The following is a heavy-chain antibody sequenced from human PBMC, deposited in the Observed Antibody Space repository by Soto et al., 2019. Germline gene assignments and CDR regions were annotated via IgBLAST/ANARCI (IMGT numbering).Heavy chain of an antibody. CDR1: GGSISSGGYY. CDR3: ARDRKDYYGSGSYYGFYYYYGMDV. CDR2: IYYSGST. D-gene: IGHD3-10*01. V-gene: IGHV4-31*03. Sequence: TLSLTCTVSGGSISSGGYYWSWIRQHPGKGLEWIGYIYYSGSTYYNPSLKSRVTISVDTSKNQFSLKLSSVTAADTAVYYCARDRKDYYGSGSYYGFYYYYGMDVPGQATTVTVSS. J-gene: IGHJ6*02.